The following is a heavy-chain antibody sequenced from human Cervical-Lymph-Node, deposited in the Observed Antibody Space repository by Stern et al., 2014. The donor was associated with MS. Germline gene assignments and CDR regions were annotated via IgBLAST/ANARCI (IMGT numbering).Heavy chain of an antibody. V-gene: IGHV1-2*02. Sequence: QVQLVQSGAEVKKPGASVKVSCKASGYSFTGYFLHWVRQAPGQGLEWMGWINPNSGGTNYAQKFHGRVTMTRDSSSSTAYMELSSLRSDDTAVYYCARDGRSSYGSGSYYSSGYWGQGTLVTVSS. CDR2: INPNSGGT. CDR3: ARDGRSSYGSGSYYSSGY. J-gene: IGHJ4*02. CDR1: GYSFTGYF. D-gene: IGHD3-10*01.